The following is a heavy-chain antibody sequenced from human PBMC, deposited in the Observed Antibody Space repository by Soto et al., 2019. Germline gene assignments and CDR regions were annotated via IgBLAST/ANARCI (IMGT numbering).Heavy chain of an antibody. CDR2: IWYDGTNK. J-gene: IGHJ6*02. CDR1: GFTFSSYG. CDR3: ARDRGAVVGTRYYYGMDV. D-gene: IGHD6-13*01. Sequence: QVQLVESGGGVVQPGRSLRLSCAASGFTFSSYGMHWVRQAPGKGLEWVAVIWYDGTNKYYADSVKGRFTISRDNSKNTLYLQMNSLRAEDTAVYYCARDRGAVVGTRYYYGMDVWGQGTTVTVSS. V-gene: IGHV3-33*01.